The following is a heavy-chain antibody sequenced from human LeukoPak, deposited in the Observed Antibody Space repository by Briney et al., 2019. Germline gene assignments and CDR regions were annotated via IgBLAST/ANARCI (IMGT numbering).Heavy chain of an antibody. Sequence: GGSLRLSCAASGFPFSSYAMSWVPQAPGKGLEWVSANSGGGSSTYYVDSVKGRFTISRDNSKNTLYLQMNSLRAEDTAVYYCAKLDTYYYDASGSYFDYWGQGTLVTVSS. D-gene: IGHD3-22*01. CDR3: AKLDTYYYDASGSYFDY. J-gene: IGHJ4*02. V-gene: IGHV3-23*01. CDR1: GFPFSSYA. CDR2: NSGGGSST.